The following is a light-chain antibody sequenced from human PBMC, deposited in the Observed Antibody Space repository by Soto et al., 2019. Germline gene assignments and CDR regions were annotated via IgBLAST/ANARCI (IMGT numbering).Light chain of an antibody. J-gene: IGKJ2*01. Sequence: DIQMTQSPSSVSASVGDTVTITCRASQFINNWVAWYQQKPGKAPNVLIHGASNLQGGVPSRFSGSQFGAEFTLTITNLQPEDFVTYFCQQANTFPHTFGQGTKVEIK. V-gene: IGKV1D-12*01. CDR2: GAS. CDR3: QQANTFPHT. CDR1: QFINNW.